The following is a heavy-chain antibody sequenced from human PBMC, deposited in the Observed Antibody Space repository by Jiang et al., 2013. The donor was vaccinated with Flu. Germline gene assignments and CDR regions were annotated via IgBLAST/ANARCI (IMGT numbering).Heavy chain of an antibody. J-gene: IGHJ4*02. CDR2: IYYSGST. Sequence: LTCTVSGGSISSYYWSWIRQPPGKGLEWIGYIYYSGSTNYNPSLKSRVTISVDTSKNQFSLRLSSVTAADTAVYYCARSQGLFSASSLDYVPNHFDYWGQGTLVTVSS. CDR3: ARSQGLFSASSLDYVPNHFDY. V-gene: IGHV4-59*01. D-gene: IGHD4-17*01. CDR1: GGSISSYY.